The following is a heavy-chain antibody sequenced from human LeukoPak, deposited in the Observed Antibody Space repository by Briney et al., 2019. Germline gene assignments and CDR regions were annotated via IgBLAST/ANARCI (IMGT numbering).Heavy chain of an antibody. Sequence: ASVKVSCKASGYTFTSYYMHWVRQAPGQGLEWMGIINPSGGSTSYAQKFQGSVTMTRDTSTSTVYMELSSLRSEDTAVYYCARGRYSESRYYYAWSYWGQGTLVTVSS. CDR1: GYTFTSYY. D-gene: IGHD3-22*01. V-gene: IGHV1-46*01. CDR2: INPSGGST. CDR3: ARGRYSESRYYYAWSY. J-gene: IGHJ4*02.